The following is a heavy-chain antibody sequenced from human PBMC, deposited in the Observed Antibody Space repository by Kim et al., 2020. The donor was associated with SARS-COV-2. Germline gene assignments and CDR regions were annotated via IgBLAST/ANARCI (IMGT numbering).Heavy chain of an antibody. Sequence: LQSRVTMSVDTSKNQFSRKLSSVTAADTAVYYCARATMITFGGIIDHFDYWGQGTLVTVSS. V-gene: IGHV4-31*02. D-gene: IGHD3-16*02. J-gene: IGHJ4*02. CDR3: ARATMITFGGIIDHFDY.